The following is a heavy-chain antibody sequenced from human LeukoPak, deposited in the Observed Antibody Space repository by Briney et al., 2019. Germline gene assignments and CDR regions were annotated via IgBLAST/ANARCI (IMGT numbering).Heavy chain of an antibody. D-gene: IGHD3/OR15-3a*01. CDR1: GFTFSGYG. CDR3: AREGTGYYTDY. Sequence: QPGGSLRLSCAASGFTFSGYGMHWVRQPPGKGLEGVAVIWYDGSNKYYADSVKGRFTISRDNSKNTLYLQMNSLRADDTAVYYCAREGTGYYTDYWGQGTLVTVSS. J-gene: IGHJ4*02. V-gene: IGHV3-33*01. CDR2: IWYDGSNK.